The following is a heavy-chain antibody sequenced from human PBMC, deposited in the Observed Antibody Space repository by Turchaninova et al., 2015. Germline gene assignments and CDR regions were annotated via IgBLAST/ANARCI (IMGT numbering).Heavy chain of an antibody. CDR2: INWNSGLI. CDR3: AKDNTVTTTGTFGS. V-gene: IGHV3-9*01. J-gene: IGHJ4*02. Sequence: EVQLVESGGGLVQPGRSLRLSCAASGFTFGDYAMHWVRQAPGKGLEWVSSINWNSGLIGYADCVKGRFTIXXXNAXNSLFXXMNXXXGEDTALXXGAKDNTVTTTGTFGSWGQGXLVTVSS. D-gene: IGHD4-17*01. CDR1: GFTFGDYA.